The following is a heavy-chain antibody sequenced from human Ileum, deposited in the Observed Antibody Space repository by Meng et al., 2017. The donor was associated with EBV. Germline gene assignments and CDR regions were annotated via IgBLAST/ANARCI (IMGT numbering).Heavy chain of an antibody. J-gene: IGHJ4*02. D-gene: IGHD2-15*01. CDR3: ARGGWSLDY. CDR2: IYYSGST. CDR1: GGSISSYY. V-gene: IGHV4-59*08. Sequence: QVARQESGTGLVQPSETLPLTCTVSGGSISSYYWSWIRQPPGKGLEWIGYIYYSGSTNYNPSLKSRVTISVDTSKNQFSLNLSSVTAADTAVYYCARGGWSLDYWGQGTLVTVSS.